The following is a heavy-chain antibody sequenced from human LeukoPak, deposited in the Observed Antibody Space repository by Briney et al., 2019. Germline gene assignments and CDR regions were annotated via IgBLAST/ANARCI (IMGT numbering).Heavy chain of an antibody. Sequence: SETLSLTCTVSNGSISSHYWSWIRQPPGKGLEWIGYIYYSGSTDYNPSLKSRVTISVDTSKNKLSLKLTSVTAADTAVYYCARAVYCSGGSCCPLPYYFDYWGQGTLVTVSS. D-gene: IGHD2-15*01. V-gene: IGHV4-59*11. J-gene: IGHJ4*02. CDR1: NGSISSHY. CDR2: IYYSGST. CDR3: ARAVYCSGGSCCPLPYYFDY.